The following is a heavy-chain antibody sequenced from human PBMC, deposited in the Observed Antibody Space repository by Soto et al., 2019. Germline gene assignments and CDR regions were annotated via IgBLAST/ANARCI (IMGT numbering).Heavy chain of an antibody. J-gene: IGHJ5*02. D-gene: IGHD1-26*01. CDR1: GGSISSSNYY. V-gene: IGHV4-39*01. Sequence: SETLALTCAVSGGSISSSNYYWGWIRQPPGKGLEWIGSIYYSGSTYYNPSLKSRVTISVDTSKNQFSLKLSSVTAADTAVYYCATQEVGGSYVYTFDPWGQGTLVTVSS. CDR3: ATQEVGGSYVYTFDP. CDR2: IYYSGST.